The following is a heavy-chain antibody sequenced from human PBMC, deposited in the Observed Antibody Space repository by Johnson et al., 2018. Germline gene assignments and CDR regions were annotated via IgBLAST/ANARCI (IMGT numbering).Heavy chain of an antibody. Sequence: QVQLQESGPGLVKXSETXSLXCTVSGGSISSSSYYWGWIRQPPGKGLEWIGSIYYSGSTYYNPSLKSRVTISVDTSKNQFSLKLSSVTAADTAVYYCARIQRLWFGELAPAFQHWGQGTLVTVSS. V-gene: IGHV4-39*07. D-gene: IGHD3-10*01. CDR3: ARIQRLWFGELAPAFQH. CDR1: GGSISSSSYY. CDR2: IYYSGST. J-gene: IGHJ1*01.